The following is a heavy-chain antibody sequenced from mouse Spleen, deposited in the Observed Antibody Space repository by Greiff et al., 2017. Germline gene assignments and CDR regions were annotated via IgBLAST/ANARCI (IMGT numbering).Heavy chain of an antibody. CDR2: ISSGSSTI. CDR3: ARDYFGSSYDY. CDR1: GFTFSDYG. D-gene: IGHD1-1*01. J-gene: IGHJ3*01. V-gene: IGHV5-17*01. Sequence: VQLKESGGGLVKPGGSLKLFCAASGFTFSDYGMHWVRQAPEKGPEWVAYISSGSSTIYYADTVKGRFTISRDNAKNTLFLQMTSLRSEDTAMYYCARDYFGSSYDYWGQGTLVTVSA.